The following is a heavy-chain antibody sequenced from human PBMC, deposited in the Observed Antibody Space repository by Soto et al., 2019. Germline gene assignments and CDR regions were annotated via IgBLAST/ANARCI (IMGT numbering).Heavy chain of an antibody. J-gene: IGHJ4*02. Sequence: QVTLKESGPVLVKPTETLTLTCTVSGFSLSNARMGVSWIRQPPGKALEWLAHIFSNDEKSYSTSLKSRLTTTQDTSKRQVVLTMPNMDPVDTGTYYCGRALTHMTTVTTGDYGGQGTLVTVSS. CDR1: GFSLSNARMG. CDR3: GRALTHMTTVTTGDY. V-gene: IGHV2-26*01. D-gene: IGHD4-17*01. CDR2: IFSNDEK.